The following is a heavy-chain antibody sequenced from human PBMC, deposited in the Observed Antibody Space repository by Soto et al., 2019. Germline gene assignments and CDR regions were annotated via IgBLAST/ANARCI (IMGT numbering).Heavy chain of an antibody. V-gene: IGHV3-30-3*01. CDR3: ARDFCPVPTCYDL. Sequence: GGSLRLSCAASGFTFTNYAMHWVRQGPGKGLEWVAVISYDGNTKFYTDSLKGRFSISRDNSKNTLYLQMNSLRAEDTAVYYCARDFCPVPTCYDLWGQGVLVTVSS. CDR1: GFTFTNYA. CDR2: ISYDGNTK. J-gene: IGHJ4*02. D-gene: IGHD2-2*01.